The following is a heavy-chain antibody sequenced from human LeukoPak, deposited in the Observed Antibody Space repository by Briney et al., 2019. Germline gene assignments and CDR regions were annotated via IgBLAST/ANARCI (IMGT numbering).Heavy chain of an antibody. J-gene: IGHJ5*02. CDR3: ARRPRYSSGWYPGWFDP. Sequence: SETLSLTCTVSGGSISSSSYYWGWIRQPPGKGLEWIGSIYYSGSTYYNPSLKSRVTISVDTSKNQFSLKLSSVTAADTAVYYCARRPRYSSGWYPGWFDPWGQGTLVTVSS. CDR1: GGSISSSSYY. V-gene: IGHV4-39*07. D-gene: IGHD6-19*01. CDR2: IYYSGST.